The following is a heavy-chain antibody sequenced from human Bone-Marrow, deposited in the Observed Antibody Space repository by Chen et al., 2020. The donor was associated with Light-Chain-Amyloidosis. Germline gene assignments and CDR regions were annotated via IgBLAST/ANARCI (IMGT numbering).Heavy chain of an antibody. Sequence: QVQLQESGPGLVKPSQTLSLTCSVSGASISRAGYFWGWIRQFPGGGLEWMGHIHYTGNTNYNPSLRSRITISIDTSKTQFSLNLRSVTAADTAIFYCARMFQSYSGFDVWGQGTTVTVSS. CDR1: GASISRAGYF. CDR3: ARMFQSYSGFDV. D-gene: IGHD2-21*01. J-gene: IGHJ6*02. V-gene: IGHV4-31*03. CDR2: IHYTGNT.